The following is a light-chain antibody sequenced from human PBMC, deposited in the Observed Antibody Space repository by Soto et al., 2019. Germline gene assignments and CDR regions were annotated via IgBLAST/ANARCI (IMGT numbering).Light chain of an antibody. CDR2: GAS. Sequence: EIVLTQSPGTLSLSPGERATLSCRASQSVSSNLAWYQQKPGQAPRLLIHGASTRATGIPARFSGSGSGTEFTLTISSLQSEDFAVYYCQQYNKWPPVSFGGGTRWIS. CDR3: QQYNKWPPVS. V-gene: IGKV3-15*01. CDR1: QSVSSN. J-gene: IGKJ4*01.